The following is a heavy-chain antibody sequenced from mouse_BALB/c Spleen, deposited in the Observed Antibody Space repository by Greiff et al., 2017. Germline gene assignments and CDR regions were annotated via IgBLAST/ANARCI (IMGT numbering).Heavy chain of an antibody. CDR3: AIGGYEAMDY. Sequence: VQLQQSGPGLVKPSQSLSLTCTVTGYSITSDYAWNWIRQFPGNKLEWMGYISYSGSTSYNPSLKSRISITRDTSKNQFFLQLNSVTTEDTATYYCAIGGYEAMDYWGQGTSVTVSS. D-gene: IGHD2-14*01. J-gene: IGHJ4*01. CDR1: GYSITSDYA. V-gene: IGHV3-2*02. CDR2: ISYSGST.